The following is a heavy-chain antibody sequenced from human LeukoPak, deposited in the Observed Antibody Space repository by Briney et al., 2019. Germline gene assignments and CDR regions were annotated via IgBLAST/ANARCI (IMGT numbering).Heavy chain of an antibody. CDR1: GYTFTGYY. V-gene: IGHV1-2*02. J-gene: IGHJ5*02. D-gene: IGHD2-8*01. CDR3: ASHIVLMVYELDP. CDR2: INPNSGGT. Sequence: EASVKVSCKASGYTFTGYYMHWVRQAPGQGLEWMGWINPNSGGTNYAQKFQGRVTMTRDTSISTAYMELSRLRSDDTAVYYCASHIVLMVYELDPWGQGTLVTVSS.